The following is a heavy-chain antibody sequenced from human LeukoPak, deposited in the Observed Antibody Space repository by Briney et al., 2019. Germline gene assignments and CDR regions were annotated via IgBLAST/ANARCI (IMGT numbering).Heavy chain of an antibody. CDR1: GYTFTGYG. J-gene: IGHJ4*02. Sequence: ASVTVSCKASGYTFTGYGISWVRQAPGQGLEWMGWISAYNGNTNYAQNLQGRVTMTTDTSTSIAYMELRSLRSDDTAVYYCARDFSGYSYGSHYLDYWGQGTLVTVSS. V-gene: IGHV1-18*01. CDR2: ISAYNGNT. D-gene: IGHD5-18*01. CDR3: ARDFSGYSYGSHYLDY.